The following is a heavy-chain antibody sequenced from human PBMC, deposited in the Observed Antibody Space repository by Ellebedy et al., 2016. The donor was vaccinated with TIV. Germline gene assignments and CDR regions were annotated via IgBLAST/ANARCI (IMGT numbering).Heavy chain of an antibody. Sequence: ASVKVSXXASGYTFTSYGISWVRQAPGQGLEWMGWISAYNGNTNYAQKLQGRVTMTTDTSTSTAYMELRSLRSDDTAVYYCARGVYYDSSGYYSYYYYYMDVWGKGTTVTVSS. V-gene: IGHV1-18*01. CDR2: ISAYNGNT. J-gene: IGHJ6*03. CDR3: ARGVYYDSSGYYSYYYYYMDV. D-gene: IGHD3-22*01. CDR1: GYTFTSYG.